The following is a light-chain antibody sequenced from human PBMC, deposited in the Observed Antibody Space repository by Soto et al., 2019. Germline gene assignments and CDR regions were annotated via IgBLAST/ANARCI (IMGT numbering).Light chain of an antibody. J-gene: IGLJ1*01. CDR1: SSDVGAYNY. CDR3: HSCSRSSGTRYV. Sequence: QSALTQPASVSGSPGQSITISCTGTSSDVGAYNYVSWYQQHPGQAPKLMIYDVSNRPSGVSDRFSGSKSGNTASLTISGLQAEDEADYYCHSCSRSSGTRYVFGTGTKVTVL. CDR2: DVS. V-gene: IGLV2-14*03.